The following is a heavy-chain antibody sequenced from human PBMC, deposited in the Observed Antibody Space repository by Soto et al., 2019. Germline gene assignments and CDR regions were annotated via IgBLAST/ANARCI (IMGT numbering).Heavy chain of an antibody. CDR2: VKSKISGGTT. CDR3: TTGYSDTDFG. J-gene: IGHJ4*02. V-gene: IGHV3-15*01. CDR1: GFTVNNIF. D-gene: IGHD5-12*01. Sequence: GGSLRLSCAVSGFTVNNIFMTWVRQAPGKGLEWVARVKSKISGGTTEYAVPVKGRFTVSRDDSERMVYLQMNSLKTEDTAVYYCTTGYSDTDFGWGPGILVTVSS.